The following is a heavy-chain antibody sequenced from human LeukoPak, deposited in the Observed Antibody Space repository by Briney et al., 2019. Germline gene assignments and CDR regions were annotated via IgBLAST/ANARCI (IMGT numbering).Heavy chain of an antibody. J-gene: IGHJ5*02. CDR1: GGSLSSSSYY. Sequence: SETLSLTCTVSGGSLSSSSYYWGWIRQPPGKGLEWIGGIYYSGSTYYNPSLKSRVTISVDTSKNQFSLKPSSVTAADTAVYYCARHDGDLGLAWGQGTLVTVSS. V-gene: IGHV4-39*01. CDR2: IYYSGST. D-gene: IGHD5/OR15-5a*01. CDR3: ARHDGDLGLA.